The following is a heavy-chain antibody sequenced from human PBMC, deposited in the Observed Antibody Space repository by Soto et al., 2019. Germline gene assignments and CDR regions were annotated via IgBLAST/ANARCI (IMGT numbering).Heavy chain of an antibody. V-gene: IGHV3-33*01. CDR2: IWYEGSNK. J-gene: IGHJ4*02. CDR1: GFTFSSYG. CDR3: ARARGRDPYFDY. Sequence: GGSLRLSCAASGFTFSSYGMHWVRQAPGKGLEWVAVIWYEGSNKYYADSVKGRFTISRDKSKNTLYLQMNSLSAEDTAVYYCARARGRDPYFDYWGQGTLVTVSS.